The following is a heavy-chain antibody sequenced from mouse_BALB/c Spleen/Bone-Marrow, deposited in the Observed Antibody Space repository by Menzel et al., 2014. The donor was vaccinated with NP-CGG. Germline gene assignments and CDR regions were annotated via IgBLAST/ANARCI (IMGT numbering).Heavy chain of an antibody. CDR2: ISSGGGST. CDR1: GFAFSSYD. J-gene: IGHJ2*01. Sequence: EVKVVESGGGLVKPGGSLKLSCAASGFAFSSYDMSWVRQTPEKRLEWVAYISSGGGSTYYPDTVKGRFTISRDNAKNTLYLQMSSLKSEDTAMYYCARHLITTEGRDYFDYWGQGTTLTVSS. D-gene: IGHD2-4*01. CDR3: ARHLITTEGRDYFDY. V-gene: IGHV5-12-1*01.